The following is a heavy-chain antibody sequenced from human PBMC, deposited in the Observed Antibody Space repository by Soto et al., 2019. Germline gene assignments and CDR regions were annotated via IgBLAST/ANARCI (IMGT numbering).Heavy chain of an antibody. V-gene: IGHV3-9*02. Sequence: EVQLVESGGGLVQPGRSLRLSCVASGFTADDYAMHWVRQAPGKGLEWVSGISWNRDTIDYADSVKGRFTISRDNAKNSLFLQKNSRRPEDTTLYYCAEAMKWGGMTTIHYFDSWGQGTLVTVSS. CDR2: ISWNRDTI. J-gene: IGHJ4*02. D-gene: IGHD4-17*01. CDR3: AEAMKWGGMTTIHYFDS. CDR1: GFTADDYA.